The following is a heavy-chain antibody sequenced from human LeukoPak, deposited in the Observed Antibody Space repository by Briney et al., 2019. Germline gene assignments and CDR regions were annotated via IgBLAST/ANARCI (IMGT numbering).Heavy chain of an antibody. CDR2: ISSSSSYI. D-gene: IGHD6-19*01. Sequence: GGSLRLSCAASGFTFSSYNMNWVRQAPGKGLEWVSSISSSSSYIYYADSVKGRFTISRDNAKNSLYLQMNSLRVEDTVVYYCARAPTFSGWFDYWGQGTLVTVSS. V-gene: IGHV3-21*01. CDR1: GFTFSSYN. CDR3: ARAPTFSGWFDY. J-gene: IGHJ4*02.